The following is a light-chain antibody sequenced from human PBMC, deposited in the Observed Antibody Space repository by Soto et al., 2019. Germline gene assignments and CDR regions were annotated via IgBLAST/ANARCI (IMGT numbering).Light chain of an antibody. Sequence: DIQMTQSPSTKSASVGDRVTITCRASQSISSWLAWYQQKPGKAPKLLIYKASSLESGVPSRFSGSGSGTEFTLTISSLQPDDFATYYCQQYNSYSETFGQGTRWIS. CDR3: QQYNSYSET. J-gene: IGKJ1*01. V-gene: IGKV1-5*03. CDR1: QSISSW. CDR2: KAS.